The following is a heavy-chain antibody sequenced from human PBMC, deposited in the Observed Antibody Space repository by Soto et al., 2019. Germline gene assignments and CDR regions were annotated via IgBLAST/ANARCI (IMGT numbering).Heavy chain of an antibody. CDR3: AILLLHDDSVDWFDP. D-gene: IGHD3-16*01. Sequence: GASVKVSCKASGYTFTSYYMHWVRQAPGQGLEWMGIINPSGGSTSYAQKFQGRVTMTRDTSTSTVYMELSSLRSEDTAVYYCAILLLHDDSVDWFDPWGQGTLVTVSS. V-gene: IGHV1-46*01. CDR2: INPSGGST. CDR1: GYTFTSYY. J-gene: IGHJ5*02.